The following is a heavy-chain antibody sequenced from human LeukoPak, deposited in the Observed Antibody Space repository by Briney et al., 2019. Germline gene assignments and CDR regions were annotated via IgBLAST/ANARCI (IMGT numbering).Heavy chain of an antibody. J-gene: IGHJ4*02. CDR2: ITGSGGTT. Sequence: GGSLRLSCAASGFSFSSYGMSWVRQAPGKGLEWISAITGSGGTTYYADSVEGRFTISRDNSKNTLYLQMKSLRAEDTAVYYCARGGGVEIATPFDYWGQGTLVTVCS. V-gene: IGHV3-23*01. CDR1: GFSFSSYG. D-gene: IGHD5-24*01. CDR3: ARGGGVEIATPFDY.